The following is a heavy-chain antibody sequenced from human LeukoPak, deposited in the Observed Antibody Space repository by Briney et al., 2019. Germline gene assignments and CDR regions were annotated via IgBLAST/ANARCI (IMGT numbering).Heavy chain of an antibody. V-gene: IGHV3-7*01. CDR2: IKQDGSEE. CDR3: VRELEGENFDY. CDR1: GFTFSSYG. J-gene: IGHJ4*02. Sequence: GGSLRLPCAASGFTFSSYGMHWVSQAPGKGLEWVANIKQDGSEEYYVDSVKGRFTISRDNAKNSLYLQMNSLRAEDTAVYYCVRELEGENFDYWGQGTLVTVSS. D-gene: IGHD1-26*01.